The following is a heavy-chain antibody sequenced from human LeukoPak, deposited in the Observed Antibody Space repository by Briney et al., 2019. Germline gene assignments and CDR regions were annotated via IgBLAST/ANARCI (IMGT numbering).Heavy chain of an antibody. V-gene: IGHV3-30*03. CDR2: ISYDGRQI. Sequence: GGSLRLSCAASGFSFMTYCMHWVRQAPGKGLERVATISYDGRQIMYADSVKGRFTISRDNSKNTLDVQMSSLRAEDTAVYYCAGAQDTSWHNFDYWGQGTLVTVSS. CDR1: GFSFMTYC. CDR3: AGAQDTSWHNFDY. J-gene: IGHJ4*02. D-gene: IGHD2-2*01.